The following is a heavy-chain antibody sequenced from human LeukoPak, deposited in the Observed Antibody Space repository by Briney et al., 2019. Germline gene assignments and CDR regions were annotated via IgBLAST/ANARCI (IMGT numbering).Heavy chain of an antibody. V-gene: IGHV4-30-2*01. CDR2: IYHSGST. Sequence: SETLSLTCTVSGGSISSGGYYWSWIRQPPGKGLEWIGYIYHSGSTYYNPSLKSRVTISVDTSKNQFSLKLSSVTAADTAVYYCARQGLLITMVRGTTSRQDAFDIWGQGTMVTVSS. CDR1: GGSISSGGYY. J-gene: IGHJ3*02. D-gene: IGHD3-10*01. CDR3: ARQGLLITMVRGTTSRQDAFDI.